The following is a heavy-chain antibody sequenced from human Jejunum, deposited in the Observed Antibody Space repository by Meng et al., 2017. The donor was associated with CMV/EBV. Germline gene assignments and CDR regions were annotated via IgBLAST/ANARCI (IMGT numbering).Heavy chain of an antibody. CDR2: IKEYGSEV. CDR3: AAHYGSGRPSKYYIYGMDV. V-gene: IGHV3-7*03. CDR1: SYW. D-gene: IGHD3-10*01. Sequence: SYWMSWVRQAPGKGLEWVANIKEYGSEVFYVDSVQVRFTISRDNGQSSLYLQMSSLRAEDTGLYYCAAHYGSGRPSKYYIYGMDVWGQGTTVTVSS. J-gene: IGHJ6*02.